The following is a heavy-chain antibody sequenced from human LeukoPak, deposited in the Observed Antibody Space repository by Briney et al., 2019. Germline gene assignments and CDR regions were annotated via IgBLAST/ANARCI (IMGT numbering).Heavy chain of an antibody. CDR1: GFTFSSYE. J-gene: IGHJ4*02. CDR3: ARKDYFDY. CDR2: ISSSGSPI. V-gene: IGHV3-48*03. Sequence: GGSLRLSCAASGFTFSSYEMNWVRQAPGKGLEWVSYISSSGSPIYYADSVKGRFTISRDTAKNSLYLQMNSLRAEDTAVYYCARKDYFDYWGQGTLVTVSS.